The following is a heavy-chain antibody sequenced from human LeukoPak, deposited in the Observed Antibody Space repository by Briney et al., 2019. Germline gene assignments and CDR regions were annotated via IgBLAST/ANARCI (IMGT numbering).Heavy chain of an antibody. D-gene: IGHD3-10*01. J-gene: IGHJ4*02. CDR1: GFTFSSYE. V-gene: IGHV3-48*03. Sequence: GGSLRLSCAASGFTFSSYEMNWVRQAPGKGLEWVSYISSSGSTIYYADSVKGRFTISRDNAKNSLYLQMDSLRAEDTAVYYCASSGKLDPRYYYGSGSFDYWGQGTLVTVSS. CDR3: ASSGKLDPRYYYGSGSFDY. CDR2: ISSSGSTI.